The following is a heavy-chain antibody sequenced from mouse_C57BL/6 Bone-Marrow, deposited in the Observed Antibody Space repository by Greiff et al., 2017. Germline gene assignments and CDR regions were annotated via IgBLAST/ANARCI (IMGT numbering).Heavy chain of an antibody. CDR2: IYPGSGST. D-gene: IGHD2-4*01. J-gene: IGHJ4*01. V-gene: IGHV1-55*01. CDR1: GYTFTSYW. CDR3: AREGGLRRRYYAMDY. Sequence: QVQLQQSGAELVKPGASVKMSCKASGYTFTSYWITWVKQRPGQGLEWIGDIYPGSGSTNYNEKFKSKATLTVDTSSSTAYMQLSSLTSEDSAVYYCAREGGLRRRYYAMDYWGQGTSVTVSS.